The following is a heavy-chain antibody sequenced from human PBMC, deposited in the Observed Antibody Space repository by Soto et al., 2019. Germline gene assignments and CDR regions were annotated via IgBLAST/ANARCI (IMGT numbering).Heavy chain of an antibody. CDR2: ISGSGGST. D-gene: IGHD5-18*01. J-gene: IGHJ4*02. V-gene: IGHV3-23*01. CDR1: GFTFSSYA. CDR3: ARTLYSYGTDY. Sequence: GGSLRLSSAPSGFTFSSYAMSWARQAPGKGLEWVSAISGSGGSTYYADSVKGRFTISRDNSKNTLYLQMNSLRAEDTAVYYCARTLYSYGTDYWGQGTLVTVSS.